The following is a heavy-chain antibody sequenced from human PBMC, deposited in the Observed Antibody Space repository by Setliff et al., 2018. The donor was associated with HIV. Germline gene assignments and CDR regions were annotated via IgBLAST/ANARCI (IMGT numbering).Heavy chain of an antibody. V-gene: IGHV3-15*01. CDR3: ATRGRAYYLDTSGYFDS. D-gene: IGHD2-15*01. J-gene: IGHJ4*02. CDR1: GFTFINAW. CDR2: IKSKTDGGTT. Sequence: PGGSLRLSCAASGFTFINAWMSWVRQAPGKGLEWVGRIKSKTDGGTTDYVAPVKGRFTISRDDSKNTLYLHMNSLKIEDTAVYYCATRGRAYYLDTSGYFDSWGQGALVTVSS.